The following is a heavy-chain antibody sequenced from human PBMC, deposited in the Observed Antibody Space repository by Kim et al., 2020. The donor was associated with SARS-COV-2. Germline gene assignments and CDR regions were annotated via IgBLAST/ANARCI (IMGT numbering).Heavy chain of an antibody. D-gene: IGHD1-26*01. CDR2: INPSGGST. V-gene: IGHV1-46*01. CDR3: ARDGVDAEWELSVGYYFDY. CDR1: GYTFTSYY. Sequence: ASVKVSCKASGYTFTSYYMHWVRQAPGQGLEWMGIINPSGGSTSYAQKFQGRVTMTRDTSTSTVYMELSSLRSEDTAVYYCARDGVDAEWELSVGYYFDYWGQGTLVTVSS. J-gene: IGHJ4*02.